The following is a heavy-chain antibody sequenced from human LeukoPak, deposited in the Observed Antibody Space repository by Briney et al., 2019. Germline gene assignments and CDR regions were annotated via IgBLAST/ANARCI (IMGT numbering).Heavy chain of an antibody. CDR2: ISSSGSTI. D-gene: IGHD3-22*01. CDR1: GFTFSDYY. CDR3: ARESLYYYDSSGYPYYFDY. Sequence: GGSLRLSCGASGFTFSDYYMSWIRQAPGKGLEWVSYISSSGSTIYYADSVKGRFTISRDNAKNSLYLQMNSLRAEDTAVYYCARESLYYYDSSGYPYYFDYWGQGTLVTVSS. J-gene: IGHJ4*02. V-gene: IGHV3-11*01.